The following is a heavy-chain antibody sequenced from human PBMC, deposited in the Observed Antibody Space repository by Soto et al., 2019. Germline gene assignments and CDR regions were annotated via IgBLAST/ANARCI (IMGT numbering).Heavy chain of an antibody. CDR1: GFTFSSYG. Sequence: QVQLVESGGGVVQPGRSLRLSCVASGFTFSSYGMHWVRQAPGKGLEWVAIISYDGSNTYYADSVKGRFTISRDNSETPPYLQMNSLRAEDTSVYYCAKEGGLSGSYYISSSYYFDYWGQGTLVTVSS. D-gene: IGHD1-26*01. V-gene: IGHV3-30*18. CDR2: ISYDGSNT. CDR3: AKEGGLSGSYYISSSYYFDY. J-gene: IGHJ4*02.